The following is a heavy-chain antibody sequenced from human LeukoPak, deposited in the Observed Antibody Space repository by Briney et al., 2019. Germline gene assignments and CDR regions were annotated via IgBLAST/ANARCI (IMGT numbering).Heavy chain of an antibody. CDR1: GFTFSSYE. V-gene: IGHV3-48*03. D-gene: IGHD2-15*01. Sequence: GGSLRLSCAASGFTFSSYEMNWVRQAPGKGLEWVSYISSSGSTIYYADSVKGRFTISRDNAKNSLYLQMNSLRAEGTAVYYCARAGRSCSGGSCFTGNWFDPWGQGTLVTVSS. J-gene: IGHJ5*02. CDR2: ISSSGSTI. CDR3: ARAGRSCSGGSCFTGNWFDP.